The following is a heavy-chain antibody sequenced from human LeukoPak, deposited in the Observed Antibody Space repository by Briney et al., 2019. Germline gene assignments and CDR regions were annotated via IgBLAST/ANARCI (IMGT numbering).Heavy chain of an antibody. CDR1: GFTFSNYA. V-gene: IGHV3-23*03. CDR2: IYSGRST. Sequence: GGSLRLSCAASGFTFSNYAMNWVRQAPGKGLEWVSVIYSGRSTYYADSVKGRFTISRDNSKNTLYLQMNSLRAEDTAVYYCATEGTTGNFYYYGLDVWGQGTTVTVSS. CDR3: ATEGTTGNFYYYGLDV. D-gene: IGHD4-17*01. J-gene: IGHJ6*02.